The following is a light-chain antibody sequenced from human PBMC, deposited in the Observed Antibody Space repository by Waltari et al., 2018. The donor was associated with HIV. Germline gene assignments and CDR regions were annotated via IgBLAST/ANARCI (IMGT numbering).Light chain of an antibody. CDR3: VLYMGSGSCM. CDR1: SGSVSTSYY. CDR2: LTN. Sequence: QTVVTQEPSFSVSPGGTVTLTCGLSSGSVSTSYYPSWYQQTPGQAPRTLIYLTNPRSSGVPVRVSGSIRGNKSALTITGAQADDESDYYCVLYMGSGSCMFGGGTKLTVL. J-gene: IGLJ3*02. V-gene: IGLV8-61*01.